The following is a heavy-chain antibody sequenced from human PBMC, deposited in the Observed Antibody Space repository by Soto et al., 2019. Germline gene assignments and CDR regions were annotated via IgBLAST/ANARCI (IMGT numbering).Heavy chain of an antibody. Sequence: GGSLRLSCAASGFTFSTYTMNWVRQAPGKGLEWISSISSGSSYIYYAGSVKGRFTISRDNAKNSLFLQMNSLRADDTAVYYCASEIMSGGDYHDSWGQGNKVTVSS. CDR1: GFTFSTYT. J-gene: IGHJ5*01. D-gene: IGHD3-10*01. CDR2: ISSGSSYI. CDR3: ASEIMSGGDYHDS. V-gene: IGHV3-21*01.